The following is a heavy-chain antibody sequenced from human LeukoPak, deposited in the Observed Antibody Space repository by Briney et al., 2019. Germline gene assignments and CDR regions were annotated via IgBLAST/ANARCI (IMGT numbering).Heavy chain of an antibody. D-gene: IGHD6-13*01. J-gene: IGHJ3*02. CDR2: INPNSGGT. Sequence: ASVKVSCKASGYTFTGYYMHWVRQAPGQGLEWMGWINPNSGGTNYAQKFQGRVTMTRDTSISTAYMELSRLRSDDTAVYYCASLRRYSSSWYDAFDIWGQGTMVIVSS. CDR1: GYTFTGYY. CDR3: ASLRRYSSSWYDAFDI. V-gene: IGHV1-2*02.